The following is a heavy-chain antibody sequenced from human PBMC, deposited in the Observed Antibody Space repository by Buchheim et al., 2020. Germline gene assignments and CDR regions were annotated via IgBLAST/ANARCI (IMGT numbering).Heavy chain of an antibody. CDR1: GGSISSYY. CDR3: ARREYYYDSSGYVY. CDR2: IYYSGST. D-gene: IGHD3-22*01. Sequence: QVQLQESGPGLVKPSETLSLTCTVSGGSISSYYWSWIRQPPGKGLEWIGYIYYSGSTKYNPSLKSRVTITVDTSKNQFSLKLSSVTAADTAVYYCARREYYYDSSGYVYWGQGTL. J-gene: IGHJ4*02. V-gene: IGHV4-59*01.